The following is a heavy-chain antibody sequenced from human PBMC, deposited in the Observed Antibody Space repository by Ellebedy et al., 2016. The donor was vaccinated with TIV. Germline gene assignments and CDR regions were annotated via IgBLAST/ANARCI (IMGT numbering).Heavy chain of an antibody. D-gene: IGHD4/OR15-4a*01. CDR2: TYFRSQWWS. Sequence: SETLSLTCAISGDSVSSNSTAWNWIRQSPSRGLEWLGRTYFRSQWWSDYAVSVKGRITINADTFNNQLSLQLNSVTPEDTAVYYCARDLTLVVSYGLDVWGQGTTVTV. V-gene: IGHV6-1*01. J-gene: IGHJ6*02. CDR3: ARDLTLVVSYGLDV. CDR1: GDSVSSNSTA.